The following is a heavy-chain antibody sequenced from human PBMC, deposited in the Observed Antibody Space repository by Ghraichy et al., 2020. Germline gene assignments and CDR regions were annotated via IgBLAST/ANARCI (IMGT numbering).Heavy chain of an antibody. CDR1: GFSLSTSGMC. CDR3: ARVTVTGYYFDY. CDR2: IDWDDDK. D-gene: IGHD4-11*01. V-gene: IGHV2-70*11. Sequence: SGPTLVKPTQTLTLTCTFSGFSLSTSGMCVGWIRQPPGKALEWLARIDWDDDKYYSTSLKTRLTISKDTSKNQVVLTLTNIDPVDTATYYCARVTVTGYYFDYWGRGTLVTVSS. J-gene: IGHJ4*02.